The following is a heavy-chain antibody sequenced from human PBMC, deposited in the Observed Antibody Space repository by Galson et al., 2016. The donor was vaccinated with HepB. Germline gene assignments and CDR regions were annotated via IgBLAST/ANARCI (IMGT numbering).Heavy chain of an antibody. V-gene: IGHV3-15*01. CDR3: TARAAK. D-gene: IGHD2-15*01. CDR1: GFTFTNAW. CDR2: IRGKSDGGTT. J-gene: IGHJ4*02. Sequence: SLRLSCAASGFTFTNAWMSWVRQAPGKGLEWVGRIRGKSDGGTTDYAAAVKGRFTISRDDSKNTLYLQMRSLTTEDTAVYYCTARAAKGGQGTLVTVSS.